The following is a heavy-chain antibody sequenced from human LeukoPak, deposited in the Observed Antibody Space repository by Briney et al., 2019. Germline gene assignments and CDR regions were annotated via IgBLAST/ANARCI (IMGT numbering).Heavy chain of an antibody. D-gene: IGHD3-22*01. CDR3: ATSRGYFFRWFQH. CDR2: IASSGSTI. J-gene: IGHJ1*01. CDR1: GFTFSNYE. V-gene: IGHV3-48*03. Sequence: GGSLRLSCSASGFTFSNYEMNWVRQAPGKGLEWVSYIASSGSTIYYADSVKGRFTISRDNAKSSLYLQMNSLRADDTAVYYCATSRGYFFRWFQHWGQGTLVTVS.